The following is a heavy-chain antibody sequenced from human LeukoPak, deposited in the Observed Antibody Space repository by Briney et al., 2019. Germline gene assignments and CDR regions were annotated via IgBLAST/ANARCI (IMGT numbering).Heavy chain of an antibody. CDR3: ALRSGSYS. V-gene: IGHV3-23*01. Sequence: QTGGSLRLSCAASGFTFSSYGMSWVRQAPGKGLEWVSGISGSGGSTYYADSVKGRFTISRDNSKNTLYMQMNSLRAEDTAIYYCALRSGSYSWGQGTLVTVSS. D-gene: IGHD1-26*01. CDR1: GFTFSSYG. J-gene: IGHJ4*02. CDR2: ISGSGGST.